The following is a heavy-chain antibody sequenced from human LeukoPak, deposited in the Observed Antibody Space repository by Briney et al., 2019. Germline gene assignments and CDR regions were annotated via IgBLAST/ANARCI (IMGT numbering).Heavy chain of an antibody. CDR3: ARRRGYNYFDY. CDR2: IYYSGYT. J-gene: IGHJ4*02. D-gene: IGHD5-12*01. CDR1: GGSISSYY. V-gene: IGHV4-59*01. Sequence: SETLSLTCTVSGGSISSYYWSWIRQPPGKGLKWIGNIYYSGYTTYSPSLRSRVTISVDTSKNQFSLKLSSVTAADTAVYYCARRRGYNYFDYWGQGTLVTVSS.